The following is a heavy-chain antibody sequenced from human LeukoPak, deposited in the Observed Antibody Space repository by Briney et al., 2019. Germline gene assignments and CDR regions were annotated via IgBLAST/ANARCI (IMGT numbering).Heavy chain of an antibody. J-gene: IGHJ4*02. V-gene: IGHV3-9*01. CDR2: ISWNSGSI. Sequence: GGSLRLSCAASGFTFSSYAMSWVRQAPGKGLEWVSGISWNSGSIRYADSVKGRFTISRDNSKNSLYLQMNSLRAEDTAFYYCAKISVRRAAAGFDYWGQGTLVTVSS. D-gene: IGHD6-13*01. CDR3: AKISVRRAAAGFDY. CDR1: GFTFSSYA.